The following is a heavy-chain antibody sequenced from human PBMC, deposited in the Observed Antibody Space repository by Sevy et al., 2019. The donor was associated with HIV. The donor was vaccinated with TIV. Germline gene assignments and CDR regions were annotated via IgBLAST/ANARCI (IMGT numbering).Heavy chain of an antibody. CDR2: ISYDGSNK. CDR1: GFTFSSYA. D-gene: IGHD2-15*01. J-gene: IGHJ6*02. Sequence: GGSLSLSCAASGFTFSSYAMHWVRQAPGKGLEWVGVISYDGSNKYYADSVKGRFTISRDNSKNTLYLQMNSLRAEDTAVYYCARALTNKDCSGGSCYSYYYYGMDVWGQGTTVTVSS. V-gene: IGHV3-30*04. CDR3: ARALTNKDCSGGSCYSYYYYGMDV.